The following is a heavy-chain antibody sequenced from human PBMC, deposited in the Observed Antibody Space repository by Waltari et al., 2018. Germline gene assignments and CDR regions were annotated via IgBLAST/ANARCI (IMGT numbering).Heavy chain of an antibody. CDR1: GFTFGDYA. Sequence: EVQLVESGGGLVQPGRSLRLSCTASGFTFGDYAMSWVRQAPGKGLEWVGFIRSKAYGGTTEYAASVKGRFTISRDDSKSIAYLQMNSLKTEDTAVYYCTRIVQGVQDYWGQGTLVTVSS. CDR3: TRIVQGVQDY. D-gene: IGHD3-10*01. V-gene: IGHV3-49*04. CDR2: IRSKAYGGTT. J-gene: IGHJ4*02.